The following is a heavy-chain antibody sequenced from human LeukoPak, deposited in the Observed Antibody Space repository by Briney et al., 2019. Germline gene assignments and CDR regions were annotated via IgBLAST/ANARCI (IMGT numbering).Heavy chain of an antibody. J-gene: IGHJ4*02. V-gene: IGHV4-39*01. Sequence: SETLSLTCTVSGGSISSSSYYWGWIRQPPGKGLEWIGSIYYSGSTYYNPSLKSRVTISVATSKNQFSLKLSSVTAADTAVYYCARHVGGGSCLFDYWGQGTLVTVSS. D-gene: IGHD2-15*01. CDR1: GGSISSSSYY. CDR3: ARHVGGGSCLFDY. CDR2: IYYSGST.